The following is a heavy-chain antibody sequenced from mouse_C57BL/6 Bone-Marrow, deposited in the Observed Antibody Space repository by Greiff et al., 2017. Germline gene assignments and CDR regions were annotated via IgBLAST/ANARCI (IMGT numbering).Heavy chain of an antibody. J-gene: IGHJ4*01. CDR2: IAPNSGGT. D-gene: IGHD1-1*01. Sequence: QVQLQQPGAELVKPGASVKLSCKASGYTFTSYWMHWVKQRPGRGLEWIGRIAPNSGGTKYNEKFKSKATLTVDKPSSTAYMQLSSLTSEDSAVYYCALYYYCSSPYYAMDYGGQGTSVTVSS. CDR3: ALYYYCSSPYYAMDY. CDR1: GYTFTSYW. V-gene: IGHV1-72*01.